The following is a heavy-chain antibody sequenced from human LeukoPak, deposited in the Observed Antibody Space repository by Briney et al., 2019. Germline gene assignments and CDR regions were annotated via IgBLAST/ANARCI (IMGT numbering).Heavy chain of an antibody. CDR3: ARADNYYDSSGYIDY. J-gene: IGHJ4*02. V-gene: IGHV1-46*01. Sequence: ASVKVSCKASGGTFISYAISWVRQAPGQGLEWMGIINPSGGSTSYAQKFQGRVTMTRDTSTSTVYMELSSLRSEDTAVYYCARADNYYDSSGYIDYWGQGTLVTVSS. CDR1: GGTFISYA. D-gene: IGHD3-22*01. CDR2: INPSGGST.